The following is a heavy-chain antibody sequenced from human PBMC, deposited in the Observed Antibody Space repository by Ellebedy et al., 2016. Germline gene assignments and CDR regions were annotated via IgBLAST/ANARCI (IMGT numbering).Heavy chain of an antibody. V-gene: IGHV3-23*01. Sequence: GESLKISCAASGLTFSNYALSWVRQAPGKGLEWVSTISGSGSSTYYADSVKGRFTISRDNSKNTLYLQMNSLRAEDTAIYYCAKEYYSGYDLPSQNDYWGQGTLVSVSS. CDR2: ISGSGSST. CDR1: GLTFSNYA. CDR3: AKEYYSGYDLPSQNDY. J-gene: IGHJ4*02. D-gene: IGHD5-12*01.